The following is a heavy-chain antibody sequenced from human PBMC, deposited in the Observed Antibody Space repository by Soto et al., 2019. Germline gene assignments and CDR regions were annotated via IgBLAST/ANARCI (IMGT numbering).Heavy chain of an antibody. CDR3: AKDDFDWLNSAIDY. CDR1: GFTFSSYG. V-gene: IGHV3-30*18. Sequence: GGSLRLSCAASGFTFSSYGMHWVRQAPGKGLEWVAVISYDGSNKYYADSVKGRFTISRDNSKNTLYLQMNSLRAEDTAVYYCAKDDFDWLNSAIDYWGQGTLVTVSS. CDR2: ISYDGSNK. D-gene: IGHD3-9*01. J-gene: IGHJ4*02.